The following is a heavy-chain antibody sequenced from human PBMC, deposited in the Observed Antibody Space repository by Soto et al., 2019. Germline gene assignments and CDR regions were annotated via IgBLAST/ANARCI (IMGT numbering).Heavy chain of an antibody. CDR3: AKGGNRHYDFWSDY. CDR1: GFNFNNYV. V-gene: IGHV3-9*01. CDR2: INWNSGRI. Sequence: EVQLVESGGGLVQPGGSLRLSCAASGFNFNNYVMHWVRQAPGKGLEWVSGINWNSGRIVYADSVKGRFTISRDNAKNSLYLQMNSLRPEDTALYYCAKGGNRHYDFWSDYWGQGTLVTVSS. J-gene: IGHJ4*02. D-gene: IGHD3-3*01.